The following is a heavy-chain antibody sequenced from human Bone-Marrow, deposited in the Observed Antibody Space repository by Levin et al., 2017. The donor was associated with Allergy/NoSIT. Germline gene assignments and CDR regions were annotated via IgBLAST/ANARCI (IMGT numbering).Heavy chain of an antibody. CDR3: AEGQQADYYYYGMDV. Sequence: GESLKISCKASGYTFTSYYMHWVRQAPGQGLEWMGIINPSGGSTSYAQKFQGRVTMTRDTSTSTVYMELSSLRSEDTAVYYCAEGQQADYYYYGMDVWGQGTTVTVSS. V-gene: IGHV1-46*01. D-gene: IGHD6-13*01. CDR1: GYTFTSYY. CDR2: INPSGGST. J-gene: IGHJ6*02.